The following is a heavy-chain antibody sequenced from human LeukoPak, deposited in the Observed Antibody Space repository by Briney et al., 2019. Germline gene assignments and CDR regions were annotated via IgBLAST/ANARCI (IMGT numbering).Heavy chain of an antibody. Sequence: TGGSLRLSCAASGFTFSSYAMSWVRQAPGKGLDWVSAISGSGGSTYYADSVKGRFTISRDNSKNTLYLQMNSLRAEDTAVYYCAKVPDIVVVPATYYFDYWGQGTLVTVSS. J-gene: IGHJ4*02. D-gene: IGHD2-2*01. CDR1: GFTFSSYA. CDR2: ISGSGGST. V-gene: IGHV3-23*01. CDR3: AKVPDIVVVPATYYFDY.